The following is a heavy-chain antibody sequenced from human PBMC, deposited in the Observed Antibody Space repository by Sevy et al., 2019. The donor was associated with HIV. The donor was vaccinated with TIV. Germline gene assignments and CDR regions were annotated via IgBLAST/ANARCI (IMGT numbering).Heavy chain of an antibody. V-gene: IGHV3-21*06. J-gene: IGHJ4*02. CDR3: ARGPPDGSYHYFDY. CDR1: EFTFSSYN. Sequence: GGSLRLSCAASEFTFSSYNMNWVRQAPGKGLEWVSSISGSSNYIYYAESVKGRFRISRDNVKDTLYLQMNSLRADDTAVYYCARGPPDGSYHYFDYWGQGTLVTVSS. CDR2: ISGSSNYI. D-gene: IGHD1-26*01.